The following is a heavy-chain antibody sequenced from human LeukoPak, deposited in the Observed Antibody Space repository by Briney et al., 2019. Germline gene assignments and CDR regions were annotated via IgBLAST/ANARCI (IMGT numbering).Heavy chain of an antibody. V-gene: IGHV5-51*01. CDR1: GYTFTTNW. CDR3: TMGWRGTYYDPASY. CDR2: IHPADSDT. D-gene: IGHD1-26*01. J-gene: IGHJ4*02. Sequence: GESLKISCKGSGYTFTTNWIGWVRQMPGKGLEWMAIIHPADSDTRYSQSFQGQVSISVDKSISTAYLQWSSLKASDTAMYYCTMGWRGTYYDPASYWSQGTLIIVSS.